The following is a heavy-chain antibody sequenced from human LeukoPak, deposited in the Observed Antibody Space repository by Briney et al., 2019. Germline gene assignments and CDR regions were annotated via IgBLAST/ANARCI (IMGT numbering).Heavy chain of an antibody. Sequence: GGSLRLSCAASGFTFSSYAMSWVRQAPGKGLEWVSAISGSGGSTYYADSVKGRFTISRDNSKNTLYLQMNSLRAEDTAVYYCARSGYSSRWNIWDYWGQGTLVTVSS. CDR2: ISGSGGST. CDR1: GFTFSSYA. V-gene: IGHV3-23*01. D-gene: IGHD6-13*01. J-gene: IGHJ4*02. CDR3: ARSGYSSRWNIWDY.